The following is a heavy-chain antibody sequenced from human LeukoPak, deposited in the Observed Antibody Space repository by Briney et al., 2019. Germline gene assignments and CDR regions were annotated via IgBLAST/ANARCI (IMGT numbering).Heavy chain of an antibody. Sequence: KPGGSLRLSCAASGFAFNSYTIKWVRQPPGKGLEWVSAITSRGTYIYNADSVKGRFTISRDNAENSAYLQMSGLRAEDTAVYYCARVAQGATTENYYYYYMDVWGKGTTVTVSS. CDR3: ARVAQGATTENYYYYYMDV. V-gene: IGHV3-21*01. J-gene: IGHJ6*03. CDR1: GFAFNSYT. D-gene: IGHD4-11*01. CDR2: ITSRGTYI.